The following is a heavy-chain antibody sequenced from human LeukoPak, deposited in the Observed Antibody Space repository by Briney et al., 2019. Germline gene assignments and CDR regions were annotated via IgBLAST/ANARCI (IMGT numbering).Heavy chain of an antibody. J-gene: IGHJ4*02. V-gene: IGHV4-59*01. CDR1: GGSIISYY. Sequence: SETLSLPCTVSGGSIISYYWSWIRQPPGKGLAWIGYIYYSGSTNYNPSLKSRVTISVDTSKNQFSLKLSSVTAADTAVYYCARGEDYYDSSGYFDYWGQGTLVTVSS. D-gene: IGHD3-22*01. CDR2: IYYSGST. CDR3: ARGEDYYDSSGYFDY.